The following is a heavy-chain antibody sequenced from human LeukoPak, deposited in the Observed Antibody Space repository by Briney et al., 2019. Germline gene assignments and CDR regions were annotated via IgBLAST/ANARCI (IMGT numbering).Heavy chain of an antibody. D-gene: IGHD3-3*01. J-gene: IGHJ4*02. CDR1: DDSISSVGYY. Sequence: PSQTLSLTCTVSDDSISSVGYYWTWIRQPPGKGLEWIGEIYHSGSTNYNPSLKSRVTISVDKSKNQFSLKLSSVTAADTAVYHCASSITIFGVVIFHWGQGTLVTVSS. CDR3: ASSITIFGVVIFH. V-gene: IGHV4-30-2*01. CDR2: IYHSGST.